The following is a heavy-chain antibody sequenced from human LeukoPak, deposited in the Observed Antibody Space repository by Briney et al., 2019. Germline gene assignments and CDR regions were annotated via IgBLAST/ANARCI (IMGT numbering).Heavy chain of an antibody. CDR3: ARVASVDYFDY. J-gene: IGHJ4*02. CDR1: GGTFSSYA. V-gene: IGHV1-18*01. D-gene: IGHD6-13*01. CDR2: ISAYNGNT. Sequence: GASVKVSCEASGGTFSSYAISWVRQAPGQGLEWMGWISAYNGNTNYAQKLQGRVTMTTDTSTSTAYMELRSLRSDDTAVYYCARVASVDYFDYWGQGTLVTVSS.